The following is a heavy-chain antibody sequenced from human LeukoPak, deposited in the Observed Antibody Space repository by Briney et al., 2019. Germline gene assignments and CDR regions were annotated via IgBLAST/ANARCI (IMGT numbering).Heavy chain of an antibody. Sequence: GGSLRLSCAASGVTFSSYAMSWVRQAPGKGLEWVSAISGSGGSTYYADSVKGRFTISRDNSKNTLHLQMNSLRAEDTAVYYCAKDPYSSGWYSGYWGQGTLVTVSS. D-gene: IGHD6-19*01. CDR1: GVTFSSYA. V-gene: IGHV3-23*01. CDR3: AKDPYSSGWYSGY. J-gene: IGHJ4*02. CDR2: ISGSGGST.